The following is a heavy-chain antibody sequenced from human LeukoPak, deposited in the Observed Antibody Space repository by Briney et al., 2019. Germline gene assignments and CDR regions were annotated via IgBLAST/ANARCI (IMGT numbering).Heavy chain of an antibody. Sequence: GESLKISCKGSGYSFTSYWIGWVRQMPGKGLARMGIIYPGASDTRYSPSFQGPVTISADKSISTAYLQWSSLKASDTAMYYCARPMVRGVMMYAFDIWGQGTMVTVSS. J-gene: IGHJ3*02. CDR3: ARPMVRGVMMYAFDI. CDR2: IYPGASDT. CDR1: GYSFTSYW. V-gene: IGHV5-51*01. D-gene: IGHD3-10*01.